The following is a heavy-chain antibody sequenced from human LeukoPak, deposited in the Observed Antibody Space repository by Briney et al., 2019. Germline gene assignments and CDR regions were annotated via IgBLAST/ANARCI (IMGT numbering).Heavy chain of an antibody. Sequence: GESLKISCKGSGYSFTSYWIGWVRQMPGKGLEWMGIIYPGDSDTRYSPSFQGQVTISADKSISTAYLQWSSPKASDTAMYYCARLLFSGYSYGSYYFDYWGQGTLVTVSS. CDR3: ARLLFSGYSYGSYYFDY. CDR2: IYPGDSDT. CDR1: GYSFTSYW. J-gene: IGHJ4*02. D-gene: IGHD5-18*01. V-gene: IGHV5-51*01.